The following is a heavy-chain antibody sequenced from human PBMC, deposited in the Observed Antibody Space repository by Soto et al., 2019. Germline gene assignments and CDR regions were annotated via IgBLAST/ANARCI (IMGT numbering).Heavy chain of an antibody. CDR3: ARLGYYYGMDV. V-gene: IGHV4-39*01. CDR1: GGSISSSSYY. CDR2: IYYSGST. D-gene: IGHD3-10*01. J-gene: IGHJ6*02. Sequence: KASETLSLTCTVSGGSISSSSYYWGWIRQPPGKGLEWIGSIYYSGSTYYNPSLKSRVTISVDTSKNQFSLKLSSVTAADTAVYYCARLGYYYGMDVWGQGTTVTVSS.